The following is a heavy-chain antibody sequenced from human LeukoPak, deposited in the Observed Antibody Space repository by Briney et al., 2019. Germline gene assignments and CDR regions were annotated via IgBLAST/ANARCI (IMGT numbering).Heavy chain of an antibody. CDR3: ARDNYYDSTGYTDY. CDR2: IYYSGST. D-gene: IGHD3-22*01. CDR1: GGPISSSSYY. Sequence: PSEILSLTCGVSGGPISSSSYYWGWIRQPPGKGLEWIGYIYYSGSTYYNPSLKSRVTISVDTSKNQFSLKLRSVTAADTAVYYCARDNYYDSTGYTDYWGQGTLVTVSS. J-gene: IGHJ4*02. V-gene: IGHV4-39*07.